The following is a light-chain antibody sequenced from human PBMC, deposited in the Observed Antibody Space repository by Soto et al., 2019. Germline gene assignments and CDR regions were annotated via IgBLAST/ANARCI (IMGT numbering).Light chain of an antibody. J-gene: IGKJ5*01. V-gene: IGKV3-20*01. CDR3: QQFGSSPPRIT. CDR1: QSVSSSY. Sequence: EFVLPQSPGTLSLSPGEKATLSCRASQSVSSSYIAWYQQKPGQAPRLLIYGPSSRATGIPDRFSGSGSGTDFTLTISRLEPEDFAVYYCQQFGSSPPRITFGQGTRLEIK. CDR2: GPS.